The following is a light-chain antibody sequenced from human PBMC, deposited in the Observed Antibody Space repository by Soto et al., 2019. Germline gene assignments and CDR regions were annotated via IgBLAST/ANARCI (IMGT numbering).Light chain of an antibody. V-gene: IGLV2-23*03. CDR3: FSYAGSTTFVV. J-gene: IGLJ2*01. CDR1: SSDVGSYNL. Sequence: QSALTQPASVSGSPGQSITISCTGNSSDVGSYNLVSWYQQHPGKAPKLMIYEGTKRPSGVSNRFSGSKSGNTASLTISGLQAEDEADYYCFSYAGSTTFVVFGGGTKLTVL. CDR2: EGT.